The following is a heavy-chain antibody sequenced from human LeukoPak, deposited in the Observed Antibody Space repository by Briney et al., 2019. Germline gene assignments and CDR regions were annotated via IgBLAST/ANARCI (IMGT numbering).Heavy chain of an antibody. Sequence: SETLSLTCTVSGGSISSYYWSWIRQPAGKGLEWIGRIYTSGSTNYNPSLKSRVTMSVDTSKNQFSLKLSSVTAADTAVYYCARVSPDCSSTSCSEKTKRTYYYYMDVWGKGTTVTVSS. D-gene: IGHD2-2*01. CDR1: GGSISSYY. J-gene: IGHJ6*03. CDR2: IYTSGST. V-gene: IGHV4-4*07. CDR3: ARVSPDCSSTSCSEKTKRTYYYYMDV.